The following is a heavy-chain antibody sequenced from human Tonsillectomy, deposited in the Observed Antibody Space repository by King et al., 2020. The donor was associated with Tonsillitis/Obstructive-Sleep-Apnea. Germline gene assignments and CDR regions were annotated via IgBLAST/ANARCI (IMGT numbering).Heavy chain of an antibody. D-gene: IGHD3-3*01. CDR1: GFTFTSSA. CDR3: AKRGXLGVEXGGYFHS. Sequence: VQLVESGGGLVQPGGSLRLSCAASGFTFTSSALSWVRQAPGKGLAWVSSITDSGIGTFYADSVRGRFTISSDNSKNMLYLQVISLRAEDTDIYYFAKRGXLGVEXGGYFHSWGXGTLVTVSS. J-gene: IGHJ4*02. V-gene: IGHV3-23*04. CDR2: ITDSGIGT.